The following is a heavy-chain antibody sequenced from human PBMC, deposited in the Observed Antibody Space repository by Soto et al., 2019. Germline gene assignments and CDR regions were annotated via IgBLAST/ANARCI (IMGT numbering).Heavy chain of an antibody. CDR3: ARGGNCIVSSCPLGSHYGMDV. CDR2: IGHSGSA. Sequence: SETLSLTCAVYGGSFSGYYCTWIRQPPGKGLGWVGEIGHSGSATYSPSLKSRVTISVDTSNNQFSLRLSSVTAADTAVYYCARGGNCIVSSCPLGSHYGMDVWGQGTTVTVSS. D-gene: IGHD2-15*01. CDR1: GGSFSGYY. V-gene: IGHV4-34*01. J-gene: IGHJ6*02.